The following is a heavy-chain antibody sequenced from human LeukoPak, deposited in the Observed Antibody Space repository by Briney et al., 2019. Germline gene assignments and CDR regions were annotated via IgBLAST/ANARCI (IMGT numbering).Heavy chain of an antibody. V-gene: IGHV3-33*01. CDR3: ARARPDGSGGSWPDAFDI. J-gene: IGHJ3*02. CDR1: GFTFSSYG. CDR2: IWYDGSNK. Sequence: GGSLRLSCAASGFTFSSYGMHWVRQAPGKGLEWVAVIWYDGSNKYYVDSVKGRFTISRDNSKNTLYPQMDSLRAEDTAVYYCARARPDGSGGSWPDAFDIWGQGTMVTVSS. D-gene: IGHD2-15*01.